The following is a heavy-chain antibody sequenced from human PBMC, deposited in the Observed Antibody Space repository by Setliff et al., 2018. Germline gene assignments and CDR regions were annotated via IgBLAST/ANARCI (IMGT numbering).Heavy chain of an antibody. CDR1: GFTFSSHS. CDR3: AKVIGGYPPKPSDY. Sequence: GGSLRLSCAGSGFTFSSHSMNWVRQAPGKGLEWISYISSTSGTIYYADSVKGRFTISRDNAKNSLYLQMNNLRAEDTAVYYCAKVIGGYPPKPSDYWGQGTLVTVSS. CDR2: ISSTSGTI. J-gene: IGHJ4*02. V-gene: IGHV3-48*01. D-gene: IGHD3-16*02.